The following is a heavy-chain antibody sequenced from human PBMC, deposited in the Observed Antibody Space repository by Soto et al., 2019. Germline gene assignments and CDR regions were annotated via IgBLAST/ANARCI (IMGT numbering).Heavy chain of an antibody. CDR3: ARPTGGHDAGGNYMDV. CDR2: IIPIVGLT. V-gene: IGHV1-69*02. J-gene: IGHJ6*03. Sequence: QVQLLQSGSEVKKPGSSVKVSCRASGGSLSSYPVTWVRQAPGQGLEWMGRIIPIVGLTNYAQKFQGRVTITADNSTSTAYMELSSLRSDDTAVYYCARPTGGHDAGGNYMDVWGKGPTVIVSS. D-gene: IGHD2-8*02. CDR1: GGSLSSYP.